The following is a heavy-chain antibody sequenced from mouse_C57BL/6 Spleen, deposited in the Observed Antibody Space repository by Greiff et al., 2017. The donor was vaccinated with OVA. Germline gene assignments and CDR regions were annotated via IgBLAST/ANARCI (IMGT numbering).Heavy chain of an antibody. CDR3: ARYEGNFDV. J-gene: IGHJ1*03. V-gene: IGHV7-3*01. Sequence: EVHLVESGGGLVQPGGSLSLSCAASGFTFTDYYMSWVRQPPGKALEWLGFIRNKANGYTTEYSASVKGRFTISRDNSQSILYLQVNALRAEDSATYYCARYEGNFDVWGTGTTVTVSS. CDR2: IRNKANGYTT. CDR1: GFTFTDYY.